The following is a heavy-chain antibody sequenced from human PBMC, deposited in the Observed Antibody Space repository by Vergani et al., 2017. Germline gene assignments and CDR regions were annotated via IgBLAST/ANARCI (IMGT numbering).Heavy chain of an antibody. CDR1: GGSISSYY. CDR3: ARAHRESWFDP. Sequence: QVQLQESGPGLVKPSETLSLTCTVSGGSISSYYWSWIRQPPGKGLEWIGYIYYSGSTNYNPSLKSRVTISVDTSKNQFSLKLSSVTAADTAVYYCARAHRESWFDPWGQGTLVTVSS. CDR2: IYYSGST. V-gene: IGHV4-59*01. J-gene: IGHJ5*02.